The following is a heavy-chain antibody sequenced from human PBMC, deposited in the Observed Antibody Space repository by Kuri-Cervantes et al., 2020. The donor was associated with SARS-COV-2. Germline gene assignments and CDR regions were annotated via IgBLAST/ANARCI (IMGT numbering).Heavy chain of an antibody. CDR1: GFTFDDYA. D-gene: IGHD1-1*01. CDR3: AIGGNYWHA. Sequence: SLKISCAASGFTFDDYAMHWVRQAPGKGLEWVSGISWNSGSIGYADSVKGRFTISRDNAKNSLYLQMNSLRTDDMAVYYCAIGGNYWHAWGQGTLVTVSS. CDR2: ISWNSGSI. J-gene: IGHJ5*02. V-gene: IGHV3-9*03.